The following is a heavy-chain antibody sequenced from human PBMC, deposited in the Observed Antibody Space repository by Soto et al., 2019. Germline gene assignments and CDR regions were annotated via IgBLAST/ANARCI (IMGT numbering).Heavy chain of an antibody. D-gene: IGHD1-7*01. J-gene: IGHJ6*03. CDR1: GFIFEDYA. CDR2: ITWNAGSL. CDR3: AKSKLPFGYSYYYMDV. V-gene: IGHV3-9*01. Sequence: EVQLVESGGGLVQPGRSLRLSCAASGFIFEDYAMHWVRQAPGKGLEWVSGITWNAGSLDYADSVKGRFTISRDNAKNSLYLQMNSLRAEDSGFYYCAKSKLPFGYSYYYMDVWGKGTTVTVSS.